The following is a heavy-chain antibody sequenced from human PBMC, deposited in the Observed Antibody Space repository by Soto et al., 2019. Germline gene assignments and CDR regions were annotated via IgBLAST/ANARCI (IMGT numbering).Heavy chain of an antibody. V-gene: IGHV4-59*01. D-gene: IGHD2-15*01. CDR1: GGSISNYH. CDR3: ARVPTGGWYFDF. CDR2: IYYNGNT. J-gene: IGHJ4*02. Sequence: SETLSLTCTVSGGSISNYHWSWIRQPPGKGLEWIGYIYYNGNTNYNPSLKSRVIISVDTSKNQFSLKVRSVTAADTAVYYCARVPTGGWYFDFWGQGTLVTVSS.